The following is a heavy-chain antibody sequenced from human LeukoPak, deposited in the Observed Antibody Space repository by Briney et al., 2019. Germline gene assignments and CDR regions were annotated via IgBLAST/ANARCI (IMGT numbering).Heavy chain of an antibody. CDR1: GYTFTSYG. V-gene: IGHV1-18*01. Sequence: ASVKVSCKASGYTFTSYGISWVRQAPGQGLEWMGWISAYNGNTNYAQKLQGRVTMTTDTSTSTAYMELRSLRSDDTAVYYCAADDYYDGSGRYFQHWGQGTLVTVSS. CDR2: ISAYNGNT. J-gene: IGHJ1*01. CDR3: AADDYYDGSGRYFQH. D-gene: IGHD3-22*01.